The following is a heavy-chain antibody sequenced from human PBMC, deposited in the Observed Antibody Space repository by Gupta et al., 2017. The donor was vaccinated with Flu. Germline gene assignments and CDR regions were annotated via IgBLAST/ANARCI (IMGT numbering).Heavy chain of an antibody. J-gene: IGHJ4*02. Sequence: IHWVRQAPGQGLEWMGWINPNSGDTNYAQKFQGRVTLTRDTSITTAYMELSSLSSDDTAVYYCARDSAAAGFDYFDDWGQGTLVTGSS. CDR3: ARDSAAAGFDYFDD. V-gene: IGHV1-2*02. CDR2: INPNSGDT. D-gene: IGHD6-13*01.